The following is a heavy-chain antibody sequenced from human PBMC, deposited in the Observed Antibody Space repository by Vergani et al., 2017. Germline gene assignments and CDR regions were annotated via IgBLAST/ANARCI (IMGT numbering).Heavy chain of an antibody. V-gene: IGHV4-38-2*01. CDR2: VSHSGST. CDR1: NSSINSNYY. J-gene: IGHJ4*02. CDR3: VRDAINYDVLPGYYIGLDS. D-gene: IGHD3-9*01. Sequence: QVQLQESGPGLVQPAETLSLTCVVSNSSINSNYYWGWIRQSPGKRLEWIGSVSHSGSTFSNPSLKSRVTISVDKSKKLISLILNSVTAADTAVYYCVRDAINYDVLPGYYIGLDSWGQGTLVNVSS.